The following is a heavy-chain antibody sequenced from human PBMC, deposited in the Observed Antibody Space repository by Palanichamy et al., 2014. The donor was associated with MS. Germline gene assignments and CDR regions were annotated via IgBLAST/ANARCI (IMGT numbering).Heavy chain of an antibody. CDR3: ARDLSLMVRGVNVYGMDV. CDR2: IWYDGSNK. Sequence: LVESGGGVVQPGRSLRLSCAASGFTFSSYGMHWVRQAPGKGLEWVAVIWYDGSNKYYADSVKGRFTISRDNSKNTLYLQMNSLRAEDTAVYYCARDLSLMVRGVNVYGMDVWGQGTTVTVSS. D-gene: IGHD3-10*01. J-gene: IGHJ6*02. CDR1: GFTFSSYG. V-gene: IGHV3-33*01.